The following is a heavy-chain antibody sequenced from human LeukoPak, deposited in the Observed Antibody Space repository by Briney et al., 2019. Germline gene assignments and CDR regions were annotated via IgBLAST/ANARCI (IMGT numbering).Heavy chain of an antibody. D-gene: IGHD1-26*01. V-gene: IGHV3-23*01. Sequence: PGGSLRLSCAASGFTFSSYAMSWVRQAPGEGLEWVSAISGSGVTTNYTGSVKGRFTISRDNSKNTMYLQMNSLRADDTAVYYCAKGSAKVDYWGQGTLVTVSS. CDR2: ISGSGVTT. CDR3: AKGSAKVDY. CDR1: GFTFSSYA. J-gene: IGHJ4*02.